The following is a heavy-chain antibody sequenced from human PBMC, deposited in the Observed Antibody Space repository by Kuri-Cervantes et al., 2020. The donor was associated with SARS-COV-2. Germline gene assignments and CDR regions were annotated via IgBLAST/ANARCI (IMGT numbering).Heavy chain of an antibody. D-gene: IGHD1-26*01. V-gene: IGHV3-13*01. CDR3: AKSGGGSYLYFDY. J-gene: IGHJ4*02. CDR1: GFTFSSYD. Sequence: GESLKISCAASGFTFSSYDMHWVRQATGKGLEWVSAIGTAGDTYYPGSVKGRFTISRDNSKNTLYLQMNSLRAEDTAVYYCAKSGGGSYLYFDYWGQGTLVTVSS. CDR2: IGTAGDT.